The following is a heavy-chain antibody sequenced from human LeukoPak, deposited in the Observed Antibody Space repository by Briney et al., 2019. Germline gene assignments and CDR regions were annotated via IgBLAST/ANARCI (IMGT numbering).Heavy chain of an antibody. CDR2: ISGSGGST. CDR1: GFTFSIYG. CDR3: AKGYLRLGELSLPPGVIDY. V-gene: IGHV3-23*01. J-gene: IGHJ4*02. Sequence: GMPLRLSCAASGFTFSIYGMHWVRQAPGKGLEWVSAISGSGGSTYYADSVKGRFTISRDNSKNTLYLQMNSLRAEDTAVYYCAKGYLRLGELSLPPGVIDYWGQGTLVTVSS. D-gene: IGHD3-16*02.